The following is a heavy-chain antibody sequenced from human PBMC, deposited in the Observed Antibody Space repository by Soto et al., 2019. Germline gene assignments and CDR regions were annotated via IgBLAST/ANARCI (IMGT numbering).Heavy chain of an antibody. D-gene: IGHD3-22*01. CDR2: IKSEPDGGTI. J-gene: IGHJ3*02. V-gene: IGHV3-15*01. Sequence: PGGSLRLSCAASGFTFSNAWMTWVRQPPGKGLEWVGQIKSEPDGGTIDYATPVKGRFTISRDDSKNTLYLQMNSLKTEDTAVYYCTTEYYYDSSGYSNDAFDIWGQGTMVTVSS. CDR3: TTEYYYDSSGYSNDAFDI. CDR1: GFTFSNAW.